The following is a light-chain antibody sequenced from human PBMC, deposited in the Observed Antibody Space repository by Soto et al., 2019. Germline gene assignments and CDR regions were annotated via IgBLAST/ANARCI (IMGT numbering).Light chain of an antibody. J-gene: IGKJ3*01. CDR3: QQRSSWSFT. V-gene: IGKV3-11*01. CDR1: QSVRNY. Sequence: EIVLTQSPATLSLSPGERATLSCRASQSVRNYLAWYQQKPGQAPRLLIYDAFNRATGIPTRFSGSGSGTDFTLTISSLEPEDFAVYYCQQRSSWSFTFGPGTKVDFK. CDR2: DAF.